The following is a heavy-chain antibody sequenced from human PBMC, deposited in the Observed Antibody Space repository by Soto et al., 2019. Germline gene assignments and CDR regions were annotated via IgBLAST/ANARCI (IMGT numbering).Heavy chain of an antibody. D-gene: IGHD4-17*01. CDR1: GGSFSGYY. CDR2: INHSGST. Sequence: PSETLSLTCAVYGGSFSGYYWSWIRQPPGKGLEWIGEINHSGSTNYNPSIKSRVTISVDTSKNQFSLKLSSVTAADTAVYYCARGGRGSTAGFDYWGQGTLVTVSS. V-gene: IGHV4-34*01. J-gene: IGHJ4*02. CDR3: ARGGRGSTAGFDY.